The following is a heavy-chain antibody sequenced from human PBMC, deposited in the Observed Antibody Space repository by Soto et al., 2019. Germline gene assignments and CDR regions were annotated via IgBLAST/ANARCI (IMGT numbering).Heavy chain of an antibody. Sequence: EVQLVESGGGLVEPGGSLRLSCAASGFTFNGAWMNWVRQAPGQGLEWVGRVKSKVDGGSIDYAAPVRGRFTISRDDSRNTVDLQMNSLSAEDSAMYYCSADLPDWGAYAFDYWGQGTLVTVSS. CDR1: GFTFNGAW. CDR3: SADLPDWGAYAFDY. D-gene: IGHD3-16*01. V-gene: IGHV3-15*07. CDR2: VKSKVDGGSI. J-gene: IGHJ4*02.